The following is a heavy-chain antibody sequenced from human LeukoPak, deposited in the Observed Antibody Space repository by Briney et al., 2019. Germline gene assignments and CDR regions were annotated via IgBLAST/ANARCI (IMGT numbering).Heavy chain of an antibody. Sequence: GSSVKVSCKASGGTFSSYAISWVRQAPGQGLEWMGGIIPIFGTANYAQKFQGRVTITTDDSTSTAYMELSSLRSEDTAVYYCARGRNNLYYYYYMDVWGKGTTVTVSS. CDR2: IIPIFGTA. CDR3: ARGRNNLYYYYYMDV. CDR1: GGTFSSYA. D-gene: IGHD1-14*01. J-gene: IGHJ6*03. V-gene: IGHV1-69*05.